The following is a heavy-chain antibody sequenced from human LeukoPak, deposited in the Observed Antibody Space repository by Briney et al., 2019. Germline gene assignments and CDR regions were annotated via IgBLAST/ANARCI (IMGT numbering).Heavy chain of an antibody. CDR3: AKPGRRDYGDYVDEDYFDY. CDR2: ISGSGGST. CDR1: GFTFSSYA. Sequence: GGSLRLSCAASGFTFSSYALSWVPQAPGEGLERGSDISGSGGSTYYADSLKGRFTISRDNFKNTLYLQMNILRDEDTAVYYCAKPGRRDYGDYVDEDYFDYWGQGTLVTVSS. J-gene: IGHJ4*02. V-gene: IGHV3-23*01. D-gene: IGHD4-17*01.